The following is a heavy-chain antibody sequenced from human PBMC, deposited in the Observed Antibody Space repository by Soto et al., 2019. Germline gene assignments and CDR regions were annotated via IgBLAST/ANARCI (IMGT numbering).Heavy chain of an antibody. D-gene: IGHD2-2*01. CDR2: INAGNGNT. CDR1: GYTFTSYA. Sequence: GASVKVSCKASGYTFTSYAMHWVRQAPGQRLEWMGWINAGNGNTKYPQKFQGRVTITRDTSASTAYMELSSLRSEDTAVYYCARTAIVVPAARRATNWFDPWGQGTLVTVSS. CDR3: ARTAIVVPAARRATNWFDP. V-gene: IGHV1-3*01. J-gene: IGHJ5*02.